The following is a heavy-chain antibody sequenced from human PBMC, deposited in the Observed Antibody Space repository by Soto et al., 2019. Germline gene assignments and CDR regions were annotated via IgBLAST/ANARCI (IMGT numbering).Heavy chain of an antibody. Sequence: EVQLLESGGGLVQPGGSLRLACAASGFTFSSYGMSWVRQAAGNGLEWVSGISGSGDSTYYADSVKGRFTVSRDNSKNTLYLQMNSLRAEDTAIYYCAKEANVYGSGSFNWFDPWGQGTLVTVSS. J-gene: IGHJ5*02. D-gene: IGHD3-10*01. V-gene: IGHV3-23*01. CDR3: AKEANVYGSGSFNWFDP. CDR1: GFTFSSYG. CDR2: ISGSGDST.